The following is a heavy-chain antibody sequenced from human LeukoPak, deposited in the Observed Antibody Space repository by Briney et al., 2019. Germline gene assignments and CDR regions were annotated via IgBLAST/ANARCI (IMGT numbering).Heavy chain of an antibody. Sequence: PSVADSLNCTVSGGSISSYYWSWIRQPAGKGLEWIGRIYTSGSTNYNPSLKSRVTISVDKSKNQFSLKLSSVTAADTAVYYCARDRQVAVAGNLDNWFDPWGKGTLVTVCS. J-gene: IGHJ5*02. CDR1: GGSISSYY. D-gene: IGHD6-19*01. CDR2: IYTSGST. CDR3: ARDRQVAVAGNLDNWFDP. V-gene: IGHV4-4*07.